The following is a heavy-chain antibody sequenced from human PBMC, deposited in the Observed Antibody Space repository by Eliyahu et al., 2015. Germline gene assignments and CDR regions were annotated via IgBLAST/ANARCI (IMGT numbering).Heavy chain of an antibody. J-gene: IGHJ4*02. CDR3: ARAPYYYGSGTYYVFFFDY. CDR1: GYTFTGXX. Sequence: QVQLVQSGXEVKKPGASVEXSCXASGYTFTGXXXHWVRQAPGQGLEWMGWINPNSGGTNYAQKFQGWVTMTRDTSISTAYMELSRLRSDDTAVYYCARAPYYYGSGTYYVFFFDYWGQGTLVTVSS. CDR2: INPNSGGT. D-gene: IGHD3-10*01. V-gene: IGHV1-2*04.